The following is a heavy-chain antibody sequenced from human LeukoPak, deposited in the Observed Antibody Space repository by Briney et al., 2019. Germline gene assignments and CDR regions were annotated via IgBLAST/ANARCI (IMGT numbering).Heavy chain of an antibody. J-gene: IGHJ3*02. Sequence: SETLSLTCAVYGGSFSGYYWSWIRQPPGKGLEWIGEINHSGSTNYNPSLKSRVTISVDTSKNQFSLKLSSVTAADTAVYYCASVGRQRLNGAFDIWGQGTMVTVSS. CDR3: ASVGRQRLNGAFDI. CDR2: INHSGST. CDR1: GGSFSGYY. D-gene: IGHD6-25*01. V-gene: IGHV4-34*01.